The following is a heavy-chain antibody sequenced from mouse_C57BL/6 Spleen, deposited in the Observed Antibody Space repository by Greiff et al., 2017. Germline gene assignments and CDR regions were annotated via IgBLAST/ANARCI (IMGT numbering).Heavy chain of an antibody. Sequence: VQLQQSGPVLVKPGASVKMSCKASGYTFTDYYMNWVKQSHGKSLEWIGVINPYNGGTSYNQKFKGKATLTVDKSSSTAYMELNSLTSEDSAVYYCARTTGIAMDDWGQGTSVTVSS. CDR1: GYTFTDYY. J-gene: IGHJ4*01. V-gene: IGHV1-19*01. D-gene: IGHD4-1*01. CDR2: INPYNGGT. CDR3: ARTTGIAMDD.